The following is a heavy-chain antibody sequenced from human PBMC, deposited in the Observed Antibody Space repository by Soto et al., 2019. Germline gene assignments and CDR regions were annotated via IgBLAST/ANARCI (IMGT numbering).Heavy chain of an antibody. D-gene: IGHD3-10*01. CDR2: IDYRGST. J-gene: IGHJ6*03. CDR3: ARGVTIVRGVIINVEYYYNYMDV. CDR1: SHY. Sequence: SHYSSRIRQPPVKGLERIGYIDYRGSTNDNTSHKSRVTLSVDTSKNQYSLKLSSVTAADTAVYYCARGVTIVRGVIINVEYYYNYMDVWGKGTTVNVS. V-gene: IGHV4-59*11.